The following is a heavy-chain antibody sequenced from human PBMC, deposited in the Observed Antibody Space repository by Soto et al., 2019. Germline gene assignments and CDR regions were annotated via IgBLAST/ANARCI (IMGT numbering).Heavy chain of an antibody. Sequence: SETLSLTCTVSGGSVSSGSHYWSWIRQPPGKRLEWVGYVYYSGSTNYNPSLQSRVTISVDTSKNQFSLKMNSVTAADTAVYYCASRDPGTSVDYWGQGTLVTVSS. J-gene: IGHJ4*02. CDR2: VYYSGST. CDR1: GGSVSSGSHY. CDR3: ASRDPGTSVDY. D-gene: IGHD1-7*01. V-gene: IGHV4-61*01.